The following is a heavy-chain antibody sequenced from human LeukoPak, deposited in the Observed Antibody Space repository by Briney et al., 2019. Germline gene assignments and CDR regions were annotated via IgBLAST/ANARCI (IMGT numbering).Heavy chain of an antibody. CDR1: GGSISSGDYY. CDR3: ASSSSSWYFWFDA. Sequence: KTSQTLSLTCTVSGGSISSGDYYWSWIRQPPGKGLEWFGYLYYSGRTYYNPSLKSRVTISVDTSKNQFSLKLSSVTAADTAVYYCASSSSSWYFWFDAWGQGTLVTVSS. J-gene: IGHJ5*02. CDR2: LYYSGRT. V-gene: IGHV4-30-4*01. D-gene: IGHD6-13*01.